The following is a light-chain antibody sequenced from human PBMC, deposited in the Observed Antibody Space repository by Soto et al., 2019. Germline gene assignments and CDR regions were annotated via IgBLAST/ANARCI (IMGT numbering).Light chain of an antibody. Sequence: SVLTQPASVSGSPGQSITISCTGTSSDVGGYNYVSWYQQHPGKAPELMIYDVSNRPSGVSNRFSGSKSGNTASLTISGLQAEDEADYYCSSYTSSSTLVFGGGTKLTVL. CDR3: SSYTSSSTLV. J-gene: IGLJ2*01. V-gene: IGLV2-14*01. CDR2: DVS. CDR1: SSDVGGYNY.